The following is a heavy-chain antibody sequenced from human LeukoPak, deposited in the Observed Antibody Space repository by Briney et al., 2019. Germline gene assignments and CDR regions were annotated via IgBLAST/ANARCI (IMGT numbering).Heavy chain of an antibody. CDR2: IYYSGST. CDR1: GGSFSGYY. CDR3: AGSDIVVVPAAFRSDY. V-gene: IGHV4-59*01. Sequence: SETLSLTCAVYGGSFSGYYWSWIRQPPGKGLEWIGYIYYSGSTNYNPSLKSRVTISVDTSKNQFSLKLSSVTAADTAVYYCAGSDIVVVPAAFRSDYWGQGTLVTVSS. J-gene: IGHJ4*02. D-gene: IGHD2-2*01.